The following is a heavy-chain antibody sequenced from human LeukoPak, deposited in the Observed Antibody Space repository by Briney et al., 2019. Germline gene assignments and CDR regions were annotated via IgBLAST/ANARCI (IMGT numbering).Heavy chain of an antibody. D-gene: IGHD3-3*01. Sequence: AGSLRLSCAASGFTFSSYGMHWVRQAPGKGLEWVAVISYDGSNKYYADSVKGRFTISRDNSKNTLYLQMNSLRAEDTAVYYCAKFWSGTYGLDAFDIWGQGTMVTVSS. CDR2: ISYDGSNK. CDR3: AKFWSGTYGLDAFDI. V-gene: IGHV3-30*18. J-gene: IGHJ3*02. CDR1: GFTFSSYG.